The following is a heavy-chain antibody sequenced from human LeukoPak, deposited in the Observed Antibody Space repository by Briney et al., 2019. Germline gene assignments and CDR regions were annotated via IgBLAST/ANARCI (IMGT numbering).Heavy chain of an antibody. J-gene: IGHJ4*02. CDR1: GFTFSSYG. CDR3: AKDLSKLALEY. CDR2: ISFDGSKK. V-gene: IGHV3-30*18. D-gene: IGHD6-6*01. Sequence: GGSLRLSCAASGFTFSSYGLHWVRQAPGKGLEWVAVISFDGSKKYYADSVKGRLTISRDNSKSMVYLQMNSLRAEDTAIYYCAKDLSKLALEYWGQGTLVTVSS.